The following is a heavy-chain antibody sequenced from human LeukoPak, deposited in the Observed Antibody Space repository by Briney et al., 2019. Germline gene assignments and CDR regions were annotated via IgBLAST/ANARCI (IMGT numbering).Heavy chain of an antibody. V-gene: IGHV4-59*01. CDR3: AGYIAAAAAHYFDY. CDR1: GGSIGSSY. CDR2: IYYTGST. Sequence: SETLSLTCSVSGGSIGSSYWTWIRQPPGKGLEWIGHIYYTGSTNYNPSLKSRVTMSVDTSKNQFSLKLRSVTAADTAVYYCAGYIAAAAAHYFDYWGQGSLVTVSS. J-gene: IGHJ4*02. D-gene: IGHD6-13*01.